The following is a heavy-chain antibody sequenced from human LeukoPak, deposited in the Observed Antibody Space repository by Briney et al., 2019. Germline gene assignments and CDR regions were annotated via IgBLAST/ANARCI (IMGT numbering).Heavy chain of an antibody. CDR2: IYPGDSDT. Sequence: GESLKIPCKGSGYSFTSYWIGWVRQMPGKGLEWMGIIYPGDSDTRYSPSFQGQVTISADKPISTAYLQWSSLKASDTAMYYCARRPGYYYGSYWFDPWGQGTLVTVSS. V-gene: IGHV5-51*01. D-gene: IGHD3-10*01. CDR1: GYSFTSYW. J-gene: IGHJ5*02. CDR3: ARRPGYYYGSYWFDP.